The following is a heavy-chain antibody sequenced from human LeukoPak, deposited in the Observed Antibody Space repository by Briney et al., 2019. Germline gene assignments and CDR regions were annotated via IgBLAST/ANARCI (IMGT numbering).Heavy chain of an antibody. CDR1: GYPFTSYY. D-gene: IGHD2-15*01. V-gene: IGHV1-46*01. CDR2: INPSDRST. J-gene: IGHJ4*02. CDR3: ARIYCSGGSCYYGFDS. Sequence: ASVTASSKASGYPFTSYYIHWVRQAPGQGLEWMGIINPSDRSTSYAQKFKGRVTMTMDTSTSTVYMDLSSLRSEDTAVYYCARIYCSGGSCYYGFDSWGQGAVAAVSS.